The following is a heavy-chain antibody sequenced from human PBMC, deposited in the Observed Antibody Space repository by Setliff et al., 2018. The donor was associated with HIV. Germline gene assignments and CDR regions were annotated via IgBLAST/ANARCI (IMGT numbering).Heavy chain of an antibody. Sequence: SETLSLTCAVYGGSVSGHYWGWFRQPPGKGLEWIGEITPSGATNYLPSLKSRVTMSLDTSKNQFSLKMNSVTAADTALYYCSNWNTTIDEDAWGQGTLVTVSS. J-gene: IGHJ5*02. CDR2: ITPSGAT. D-gene: IGHD5-18*01. CDR1: GGSVSGHY. V-gene: IGHV4-34*01. CDR3: SNWNTTIDEDA.